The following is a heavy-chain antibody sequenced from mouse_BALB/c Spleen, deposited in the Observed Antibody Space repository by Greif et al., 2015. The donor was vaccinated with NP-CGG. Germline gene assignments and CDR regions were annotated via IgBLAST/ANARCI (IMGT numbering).Heavy chain of an antibody. Sequence: EVNVVESGGGLVKPGGSLKLSCAASGFAFSSYDMSWVRQTPEKRLEWVAYISSGGGSTYYPDTVKGRFTISRDNAKNTLYLQTSSLKSEDTAMYYCARHDRYDGAWFAYWGQGTLVTVSA. V-gene: IGHV5-12-1*01. D-gene: IGHD2-14*01. CDR1: GFAFSSYD. J-gene: IGHJ3*01. CDR2: ISSGGGST. CDR3: ARHDRYDGAWFAY.